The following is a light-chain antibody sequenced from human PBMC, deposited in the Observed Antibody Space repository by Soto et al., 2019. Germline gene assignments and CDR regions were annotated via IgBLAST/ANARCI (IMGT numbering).Light chain of an antibody. CDR2: GAS. J-gene: IGKJ2*01. V-gene: IGKV3-15*01. Sequence: LMTQSPATLSVSPGERAILSCRASQSVNINLAWYQQKPGQAPRLLIYGASTRPTDIPARFSGSGSGTDFTLTISSLQSEDFAVYYCHQYNYWPGTFGQGTKLDIK. CDR1: QSVNIN. CDR3: HQYNYWPGT.